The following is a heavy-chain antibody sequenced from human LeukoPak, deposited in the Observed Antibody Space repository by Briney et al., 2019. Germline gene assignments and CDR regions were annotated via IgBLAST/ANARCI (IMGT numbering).Heavy chain of an antibody. V-gene: IGHV4-61*02. J-gene: IGHJ6*03. CDR3: ALVLWGYCSSTSCHDRDYYYMDV. Sequence: SETLSLTCTVSGGSISSGSYYWSWIRQPAGKGREWIGRIYTSGSTNYNPSLKSRVTISVDTSKNQFSLKLSSVTAADTAVYYCALVLWGYCSSTSCHDRDYYYMDVWGKGTTVTVSS. D-gene: IGHD2-2*01. CDR1: GGSISSGSYY. CDR2: IYTSGST.